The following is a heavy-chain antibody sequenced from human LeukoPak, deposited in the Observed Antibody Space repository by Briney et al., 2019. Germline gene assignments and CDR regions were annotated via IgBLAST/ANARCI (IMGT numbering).Heavy chain of an antibody. D-gene: IGHD1-26*01. CDR2: IYYSGST. V-gene: IGHV4-59*08. Sequence: SETLSLTCTVSGGSISSYYWSWIRQPPGKGLEWIGYIYYSGSTYYNPSLKSRVTISVDTSKNQFSLKLSSVTAADTAVYYCARILSGSYGYWGQGTLVTVSS. J-gene: IGHJ4*02. CDR1: GGSISSYY. CDR3: ARILSGSYGY.